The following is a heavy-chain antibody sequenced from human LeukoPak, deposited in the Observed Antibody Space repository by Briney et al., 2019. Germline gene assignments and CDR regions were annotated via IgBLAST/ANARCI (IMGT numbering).Heavy chain of an antibody. CDR1: GGSISSYY. Sequence: PSETLSLTCTVSGGSISSYYWSWIRQPPGKGLEWIGYIYYSGSTDYNPSLKSRVTISVDTSKNQFSLKLSSVTAADTAVYYCARHGSSWYEKDYFDYWGRGTLVTVSS. CDR3: ARHGSSWYEKDYFDY. V-gene: IGHV4-59*08. D-gene: IGHD6-13*01. J-gene: IGHJ4*02. CDR2: IYYSGST.